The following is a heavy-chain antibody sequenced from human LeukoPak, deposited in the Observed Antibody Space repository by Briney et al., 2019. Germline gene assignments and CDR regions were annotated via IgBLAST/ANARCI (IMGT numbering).Heavy chain of an antibody. J-gene: IGHJ3*02. Sequence: SETLSLTCTVSGGSISSSSYYWGWIRQPPGRGLEWIGSIYYSGSTYYNPSPKSRVTISVDTSKNQFSLKLSSVTAADTAVYYCARRVTMIVVVVDAFDIWGQGTMVTVSS. CDR1: GGSISSSSYY. CDR2: IYYSGST. V-gene: IGHV4-39*01. CDR3: ARRVTMIVVVVDAFDI. D-gene: IGHD3-22*01.